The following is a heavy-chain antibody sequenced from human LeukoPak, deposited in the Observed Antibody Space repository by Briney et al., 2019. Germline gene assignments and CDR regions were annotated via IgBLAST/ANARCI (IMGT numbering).Heavy chain of an antibody. CDR1: VGSISSHY. CDR2: ISYSGGT. D-gene: IGHD2-15*01. CDR3: ARLKDLWFDP. J-gene: IGHJ5*02. V-gene: IGHV4-59*11. Sequence: SETLSLTCTVSVGSISSHYGSWIRQTPGKGLEWIGYISYSGGTNYNPSLKSRVTISVDTSKSQFSLKLTSVTAADTAVYYCARLKDLWFDPWGQGTLVTVSS.